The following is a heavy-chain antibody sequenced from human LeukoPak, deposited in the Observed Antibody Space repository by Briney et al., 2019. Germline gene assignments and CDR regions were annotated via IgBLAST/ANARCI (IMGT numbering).Heavy chain of an antibody. CDR2: IIPIFGTA. J-gene: IGHJ4*02. CDR1: GGTFSSYA. D-gene: IGHD3-22*01. CDR3: ARVPYYYDSSGYIDY. V-gene: IGHV1-69*05. Sequence: ASVKVSCKASGGTFSSYAISWVRQAPGRGLEWMGGIIPIFGTANYAQKFQGRVTITTDESTSTAYMELSSLRSEDTAVYYCARVPYYYDSSGYIDYWGQGTLVTVSS.